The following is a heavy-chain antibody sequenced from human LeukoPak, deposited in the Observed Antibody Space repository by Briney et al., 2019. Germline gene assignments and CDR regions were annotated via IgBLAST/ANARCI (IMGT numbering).Heavy chain of an antibody. D-gene: IGHD6-6*01. CDR3: ARPGAARRWYFDY. V-gene: IGHV4-39*01. J-gene: IGHJ4*02. CDR1: GGSISSSSYY. CDR2: IYYSGST. Sequence: SETLSLTCTVSGGSISSSSYYWGWIRQPPGKGLEWIGSIYYSGSTYYNPSLKRRVTISVDTSKNQFSLKLSSVTAADTAVYYCARPGAARRWYFDYWGQGTLVTVSS.